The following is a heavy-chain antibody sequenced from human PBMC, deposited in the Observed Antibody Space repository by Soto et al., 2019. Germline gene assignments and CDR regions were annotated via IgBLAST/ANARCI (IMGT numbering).Heavy chain of an antibody. J-gene: IGHJ4*02. CDR1: GFTFRSYV. V-gene: IGHV3-33*05. Sequence: QVQLVESGGGVVQPGTSLRLSCVGSGFTFRSYVIHWVRQAPGKGLEWVALTSYDGSNNFYGDSVKGRFTISRDNSRNTVELQMDSLRLEDTAWYYCARWGTTGGLDVWGQGTLVSVSS. CDR2: TSYDGSNN. CDR3: ARWGTTGGLDV. D-gene: IGHD3-16*01.